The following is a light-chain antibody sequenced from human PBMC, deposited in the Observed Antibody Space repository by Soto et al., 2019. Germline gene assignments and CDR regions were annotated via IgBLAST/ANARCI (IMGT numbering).Light chain of an antibody. V-gene: IGKV1-39*01. Sequence: DIQMTQYPSSLSASVGDRITITCRASQSISSYLNWYQQKPGKAPKLLIYAASSLQSGVPSRFSGSGSGTDFTLTISSLQPEDVATYYCQQSYSTFGGGTKVEIK. CDR2: AAS. CDR1: QSISSY. J-gene: IGKJ4*01. CDR3: QQSYST.